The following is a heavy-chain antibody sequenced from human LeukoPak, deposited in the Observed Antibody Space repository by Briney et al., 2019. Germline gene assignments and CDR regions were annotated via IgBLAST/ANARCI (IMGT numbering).Heavy chain of an antibody. CDR2: IYYSGST. V-gene: IGHV4-39*07. CDR3: ARDLLPYDSSGYYLDY. D-gene: IGHD3-22*01. CDR1: GFTVSSNY. Sequence: GSLRLSCAASGFTVSSNYMSWVRQAPGKGLEWIGSIYYSGSTYYNPSLKSRVTISVDTSKNQFSLKLSSVTAADTAVYYCARDLLPYDSSGYYLDYWGQGTLVTVSS. J-gene: IGHJ4*02.